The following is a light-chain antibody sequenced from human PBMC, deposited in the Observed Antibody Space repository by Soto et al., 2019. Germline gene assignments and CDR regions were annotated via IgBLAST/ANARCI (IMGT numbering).Light chain of an antibody. CDR1: QSVSSSY. V-gene: IGKV3-20*01. J-gene: IGKJ1*01. CDR2: DTS. Sequence: EIVLTQSPGTLSLSPGERATLSCRASQSVSSSYLAWYQQKPGQAPRLLIYDTSSRPTGIPDRFSGNGSGTDVNLDNGRLEPEGFAEYYCQQGNSSPSFDEGTKVELK. CDR3: QQGNSSPS.